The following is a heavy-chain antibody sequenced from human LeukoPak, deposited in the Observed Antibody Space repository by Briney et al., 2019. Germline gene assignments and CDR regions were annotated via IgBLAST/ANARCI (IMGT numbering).Heavy chain of an antibody. J-gene: IGHJ4*02. V-gene: IGHV4-4*07. CDR2: IHTSGST. CDR1: GGSISSYY. Sequence: SETLSLTCTVSGGSISSYYWSWIRLPPGKGLEWIGRIHTSGSTNYNPSLKSRVTMSVDTSINQFSLKLSSVTAADRAVYYCARGRWKTGMDTPYYFDYWGQGTRVTGSS. CDR3: ARGRWKTGMDTPYYFDY. D-gene: IGHD5-18*01.